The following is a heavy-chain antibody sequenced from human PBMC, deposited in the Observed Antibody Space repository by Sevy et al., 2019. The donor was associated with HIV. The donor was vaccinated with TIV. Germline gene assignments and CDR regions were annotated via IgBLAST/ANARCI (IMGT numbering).Heavy chain of an antibody. CDR2: INHSGST. CDR1: DGSFSGYY. Sequence: SETLSLTCAVYDGSFSGYYWSWIRQPPGKGLEWIGEINHSGSTNYNPSLKSRVTISVDTSKNQFSLKLSSVTAADTAVYYCARKEYCSSTSCPYNWFDPWGQGTLVTVSS. CDR3: ARKEYCSSTSCPYNWFDP. V-gene: IGHV4-34*01. D-gene: IGHD2-2*01. J-gene: IGHJ5*02.